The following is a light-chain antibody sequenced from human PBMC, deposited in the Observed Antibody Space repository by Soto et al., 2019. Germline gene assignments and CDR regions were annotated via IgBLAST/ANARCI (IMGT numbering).Light chain of an antibody. CDR3: HQFGYSPRT. V-gene: IGKV3-20*01. J-gene: IGKJ1*01. CDR1: QTVNSDS. Sequence: EIVLTQSPGTLSLSPGETATLSCRASQTVNSDSLAWFQQRPGQAPRHRIFATSRRATDIPDRFSGSGAGTDFTLAIRKLDPEDCAVYYCHQFGYSPRTFGQGTKVE. CDR2: ATS.